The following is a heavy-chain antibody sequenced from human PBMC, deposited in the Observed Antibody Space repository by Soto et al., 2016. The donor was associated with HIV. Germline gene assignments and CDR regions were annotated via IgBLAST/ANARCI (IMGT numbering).Heavy chain of an antibody. Sequence: VQLVESGGGVVQPGRSLRLSCAASGFTFSSYAMHWVRQAPGKGLEWVAVISYDGSNKYYADSVKGRFTISRDNSKNTLYLQMNSLRAEDTAVYYCARGRVGATTPYFDYVGPGNPG. D-gene: IGHD1-26*01. CDR1: GFTFSSYA. J-gene: IGHJ4*02. CDR3: ARGRVGATTPYFDY. V-gene: IGHV3-30*04. CDR2: ISYDGSNK.